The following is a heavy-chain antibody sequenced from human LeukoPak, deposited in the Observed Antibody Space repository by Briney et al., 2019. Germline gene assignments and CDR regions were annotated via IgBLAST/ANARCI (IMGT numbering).Heavy chain of an antibody. CDR2: IKKDESEK. CDR3: VRSIVVVPAAIDYYGMDV. D-gene: IGHD2-2*01. CDR1: GFTFSNAW. V-gene: IGHV3-7*01. Sequence: GGSLRLSCAASGFTFSNAWMTWVRQAPGKGLEWVANIKKDESEKYYVDSVKGRFTGSRDNAKNSLYLQMNSLRVEDMAVYYCVRSIVVVPAAIDYYGMDVWGQGTTVTVSS. J-gene: IGHJ6*02.